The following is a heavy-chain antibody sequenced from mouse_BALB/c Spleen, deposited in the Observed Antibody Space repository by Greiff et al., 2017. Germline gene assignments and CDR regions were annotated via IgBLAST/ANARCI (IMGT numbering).Heavy chain of an antibody. CDR1: GFTFSSYG. CDR3: ARLSTVVATDYYAMDY. D-gene: IGHD1-1*01. Sequence: EVQVVESGGDLVKPGGSLKLSCATSGFTFSSYGMSWVRQTPDKRLEWVATISSGGSYTYYPDSVKGRFTISRDNAKNTLYLQMSSLKSEDTAMYYCARLSTVVATDYYAMDYWGQGTSVTVSS. CDR2: ISSGGSYT. V-gene: IGHV5-6*01. J-gene: IGHJ4*01.